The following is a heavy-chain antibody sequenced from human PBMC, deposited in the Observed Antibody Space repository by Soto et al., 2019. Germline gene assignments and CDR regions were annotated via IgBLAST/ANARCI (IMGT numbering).Heavy chain of an antibody. D-gene: IGHD6-13*01. Sequence: VASVKVSCKASGGTFSSYAISWVRQAPGQGLEWMGGIIPIFGTANYAQKFQGRVTITADKSTSTAYMELSSLRSEDTAVYYCARGSRQQRTPNWFDPWGQGTLVTVS. CDR3: ARGSRQQRTPNWFDP. V-gene: IGHV1-69*06. CDR2: IIPIFGTA. CDR1: GGTFSSYA. J-gene: IGHJ5*02.